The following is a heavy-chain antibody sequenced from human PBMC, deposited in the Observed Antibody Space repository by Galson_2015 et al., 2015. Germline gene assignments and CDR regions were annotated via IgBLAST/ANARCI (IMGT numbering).Heavy chain of an antibody. D-gene: IGHD3-16*01. CDR3: ARLSVARGIPFDY. V-gene: IGHV3-30*03. Sequence: SLRLSCAASGFTFSSFGMHWVRQAPGKRPEWVAVISDDGSKKFYADSLKGRFTISRDNSKNTLYLQVDSLRPEDTALYYCARLSVARGIPFDYWGQGTLVTVSS. CDR1: GFTFSSFG. CDR2: ISDDGSKK. J-gene: IGHJ4*02.